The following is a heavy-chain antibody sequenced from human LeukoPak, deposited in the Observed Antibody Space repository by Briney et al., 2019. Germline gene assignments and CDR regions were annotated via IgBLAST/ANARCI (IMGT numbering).Heavy chain of an antibody. D-gene: IGHD2-2*01. J-gene: IGHJ4*02. V-gene: IGHV3-23*01. CDR2: ISGSGGST. Sequence: GGTLRLPCAASGFTFSSYGMSWVRQAPGKGLEWVSAISGSGGSTYYADSVKGRFTISRDNSKNTLYLQMNSLRAEDTAVYYCAKAIGIVVVPAAYFDYWGQGTLVTVSS. CDR3: AKAIGIVVVPAAYFDY. CDR1: GFTFSSYG.